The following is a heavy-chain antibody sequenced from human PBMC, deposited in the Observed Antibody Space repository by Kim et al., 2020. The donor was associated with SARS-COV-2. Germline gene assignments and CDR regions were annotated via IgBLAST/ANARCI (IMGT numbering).Heavy chain of an antibody. J-gene: IGHJ4*02. Sequence: SETLSLTCAVYGGSFSGYYWSWIRQPPGKGLEWIGEINHSGSTNYNPSLKSRVTISVDTSKNQFSLKLSSVTAADTAVYYCARRAGVRGASDYWGQGTLVTVSS. CDR3: ARRAGVRGASDY. CDR2: INHSGST. D-gene: IGHD3-10*02. CDR1: GGSFSGYY. V-gene: IGHV4-34*01.